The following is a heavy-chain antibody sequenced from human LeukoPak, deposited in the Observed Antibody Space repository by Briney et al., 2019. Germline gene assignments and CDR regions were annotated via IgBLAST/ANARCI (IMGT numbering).Heavy chain of an antibody. Sequence: GGSLRLSCAASGFTVTDYYMNWIRQAPGKGLEWVSYIGNRDNVIYYADSVKGRFTISVDSAKNSLYLQMNSLRAEDTAVYYCARDPRRTIFGVVRPHWFDPWGQGTLVTVSS. CDR1: GFTVTDYY. V-gene: IGHV3-11*04. J-gene: IGHJ5*02. CDR3: ARDPRRTIFGVVRPHWFDP. CDR2: IGNRDNVI. D-gene: IGHD3-3*01.